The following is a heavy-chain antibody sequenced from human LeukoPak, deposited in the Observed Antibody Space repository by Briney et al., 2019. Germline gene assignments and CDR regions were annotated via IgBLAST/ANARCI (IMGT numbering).Heavy chain of an antibody. Sequence: ASVKVSCKASGYPFAAYGISWVRQAPGQGLELMGWINTYNGNTNYAQKFQGRVTMTTDTSTTTAYMELRSLTSDDTAVYYCASENSGGRYNWFDPWGQGTLVTVSS. J-gene: IGHJ5*02. CDR3: ASENSGGRYNWFDP. D-gene: IGHD3-10*01. V-gene: IGHV1-18*01. CDR2: INTYNGNT. CDR1: GYPFAAYG.